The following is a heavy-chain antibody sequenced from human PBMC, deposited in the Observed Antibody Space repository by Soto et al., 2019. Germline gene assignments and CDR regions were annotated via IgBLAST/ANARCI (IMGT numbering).Heavy chain of an antibody. J-gene: IGHJ4*02. CDR2: FNPTSGST. D-gene: IGHD6-13*01. CDR1: GYTFINYY. V-gene: IGHV1-46*01. Sequence: QVQLVQSGAEVKKPGASVKPSCKASGYTFINYYIHWVRHAPGQGLEWMGIFNPTSGSTNYAQKFQGSVTLTMDTATRTVSMELSSLRLDDTAVYYCARDLAAGDYWGQGTLVTVSS. CDR3: ARDLAAGDY.